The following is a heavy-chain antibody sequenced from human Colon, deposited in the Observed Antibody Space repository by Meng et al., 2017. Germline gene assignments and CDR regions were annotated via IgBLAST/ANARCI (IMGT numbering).Heavy chain of an antibody. V-gene: IGHV4-4*02. CDR1: GGSIISSSW. CDR2: INHSGIT. Sequence: QLQLQESGPGLVRPSGTLSLNCSVSGGSIISSSWWIWVRQAPAKGLEWIGEINHSGITNYQPSLKSRATISIDTSKQQFSLRLNSVTVADTAIYFCATGVGATTAWGQGTLVTVSS. J-gene: IGHJ4*02. D-gene: IGHD1-26*01. CDR3: ATGVGATTA.